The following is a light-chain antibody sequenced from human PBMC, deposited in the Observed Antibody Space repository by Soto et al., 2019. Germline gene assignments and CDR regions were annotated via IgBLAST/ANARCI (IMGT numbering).Light chain of an antibody. CDR2: DVS. V-gene: IGLV2-14*01. J-gene: IGLJ1*01. Sequence: QSALTQPASVSGSPGQSITISFTGTSSDVGGYNYVSWLQQHPGKVPKLIIYDVSSRPSGVSNRFSGSKSGNTASLTISGLQAEDEADYYCTSYTSSNTHVFGGGTKLTVL. CDR3: TSYTSSNTHV. CDR1: SSDVGGYNY.